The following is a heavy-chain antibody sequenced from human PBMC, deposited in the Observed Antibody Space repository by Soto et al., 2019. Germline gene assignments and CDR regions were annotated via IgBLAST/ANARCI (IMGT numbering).Heavy chain of an antibody. J-gene: IGHJ4*02. V-gene: IGHV4-39*01. Sequence: NPSETLSLTCTVSGGSISSSSYYWGWIRQPPGKGLEWIGSIYYSGSTYYNPSLKSRVTISVDTSKNQFSLKLSSVTAADTAVYYCARHEGVDYYDSSGYYYTPSPPTNWGQGTLVTVSS. CDR2: IYYSGST. D-gene: IGHD3-22*01. CDR3: ARHEGVDYYDSSGYYYTPSPPTN. CDR1: GGSISSSSYY.